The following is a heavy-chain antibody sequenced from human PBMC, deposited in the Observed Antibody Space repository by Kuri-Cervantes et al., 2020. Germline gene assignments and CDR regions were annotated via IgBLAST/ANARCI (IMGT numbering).Heavy chain of an antibody. J-gene: IGHJ6*02. CDR1: GYTFTSYD. CDR3: ASPVAAPAYYGMDV. D-gene: IGHD6-13*01. V-gene: IGHV1-8*01. Sequence: ASVKVSCKASGYTFTSYDTNWVRQATGQGLEWMGWMNPNSGNTGYAQKFQGRVTMTRNTSISTAYMELSSLRSEDTAVYYCASPVAAPAYYGMDVWGQGTTVTVSS. CDR2: MNPNSGNT.